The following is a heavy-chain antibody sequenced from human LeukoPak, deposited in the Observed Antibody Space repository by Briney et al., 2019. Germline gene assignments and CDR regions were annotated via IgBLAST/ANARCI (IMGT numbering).Heavy chain of an antibody. J-gene: IGHJ4*02. CDR2: IRDDRRYI. Sequence: PGGSLTLSCAASGFTFSDYSMNWVRQAPGKGLEWVSCIRDDRRYIYYADSLKGRSTISRDKAQNSLYLHMNILRAEDTAVYYCARGPFSSGWSEFDYWGQGTLVTVSS. V-gene: IGHV3-21*06. CDR3: ARGPFSSGWSEFDY. CDR1: GFTFSDYS. D-gene: IGHD6-25*01.